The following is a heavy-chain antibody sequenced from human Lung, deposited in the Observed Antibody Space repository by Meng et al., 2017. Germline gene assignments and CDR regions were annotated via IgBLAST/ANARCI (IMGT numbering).Heavy chain of an antibody. CDR2: IIDSGST. J-gene: IGHJ4*02. Sequence: QVQLQQWAAGLLKPSETSSLTCAVYGGSFSGYYWSWIRQPPGKGLEWIGEIIDSGSTNYNPSLKSRVTISVDTSKNQFSLRVTSVTAADRAVYYCVRRAYSSGWYFDYWGQGTLVTVSS. CDR3: VRRAYSSGWYFDY. V-gene: IGHV4-34*02. CDR1: GGSFSGYY. D-gene: IGHD6-19*01.